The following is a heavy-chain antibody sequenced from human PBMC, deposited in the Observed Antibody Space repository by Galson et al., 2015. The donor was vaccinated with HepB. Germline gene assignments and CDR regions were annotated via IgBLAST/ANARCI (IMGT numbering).Heavy chain of an antibody. CDR2: ISAYNGNT. CDR3: ARDPARSSWYVDWFDP. CDR1: GYTFTSYG. D-gene: IGHD6-13*01. V-gene: IGHV1-18*04. J-gene: IGHJ5*02. Sequence: SVKVSCKASGYTFTSYGISWVRQAPGQGLEWMGWISAYNGNTNYAQKLQGRVTMTTDTSTSTAYMELRSLRSDDTAVYYCARDPARSSWYVDWFDPWGQGTLVTVSS.